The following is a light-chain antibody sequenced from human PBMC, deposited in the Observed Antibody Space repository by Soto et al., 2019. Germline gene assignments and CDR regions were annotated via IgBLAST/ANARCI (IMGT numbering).Light chain of an antibody. Sequence: LFTQSPVTLSLSRRARAXGYRSASQSFRGLLAWYQQKPGQAPRLLIYDAYNRATGIPPRFSGSGSGTDFTLTISSLEPEDSAVYYCQQRHMWPITFGQGTRLEIK. CDR3: QQRHMWPIT. CDR2: DAY. J-gene: IGKJ5*01. V-gene: IGKV3-11*01. CDR1: QSFRGL.